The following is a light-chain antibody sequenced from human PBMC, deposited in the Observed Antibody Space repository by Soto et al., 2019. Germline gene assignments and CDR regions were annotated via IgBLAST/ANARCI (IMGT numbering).Light chain of an antibody. J-gene: IGKJ2*01. Sequence: EIVMTQSPATLSVSPGERATLSCRASQSVSTNLAWYQQKPGQAPRLLIYGAFNRATGIPVRFTGSASGTDFTLTITRLQSEDFAVYYCQHYNDWPPFTFGQGTKLEIE. V-gene: IGKV3-15*01. CDR3: QHYNDWPPFT. CDR2: GAF. CDR1: QSVSTN.